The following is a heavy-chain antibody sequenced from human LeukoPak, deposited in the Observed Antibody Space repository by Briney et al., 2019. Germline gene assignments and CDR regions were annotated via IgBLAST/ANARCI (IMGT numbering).Heavy chain of an antibody. J-gene: IGHJ4*02. CDR3: ARGWYSGSYRFDY. Sequence: SETLSLTCTVSGGSISSGGYYWSWIRQPPGKGLEWIGYIYHSGATQYNPSLKSRVTISVDTSKNQFSLKLTSVTAADTAVYYCARGWYSGSYRFDYWGQGTLVTVSS. D-gene: IGHD1-26*01. V-gene: IGHV4-30-2*02. CDR1: GGSISSGGYY. CDR2: IYHSGAT.